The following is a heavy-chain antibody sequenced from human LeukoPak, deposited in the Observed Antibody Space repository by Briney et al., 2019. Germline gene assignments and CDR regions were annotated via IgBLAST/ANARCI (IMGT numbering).Heavy chain of an antibody. CDR2: ISHNETT. J-gene: IGHJ4*01. CDR1: GGSISSGGYS. D-gene: IGHD3-22*01. Sequence: SETLSLTCAVAGGSISSGGYSWSWFLPPPRKGLDWTGYISHNETTYYNPSLKSRVTISVDMSKNQFSLNLSPVTSTSTAVYDRAPPYNSSSGYSPTYFDFTGQGSPVTVSS. V-gene: IGHV4-30-2*01. CDR3: APPYNSSSGYSPTYFDF.